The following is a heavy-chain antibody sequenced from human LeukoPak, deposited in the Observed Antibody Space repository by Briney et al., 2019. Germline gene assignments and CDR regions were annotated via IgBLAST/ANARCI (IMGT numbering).Heavy chain of an antibody. V-gene: IGHV3-23*01. CDR3: AKGQWLADYFDY. J-gene: IGHJ4*02. CDR1: GFTFSSYG. Sequence: PGGTLRLSCAASGFTFSSYGMSWVRQAPGKGLEWVSAISGSGGSTYYADSVKGRFTISRDNSKNTLYLQMNSLRAEDTAVYYCAKGQWLADYFDYWGQGTLVTVSS. D-gene: IGHD6-19*01. CDR2: ISGSGGST.